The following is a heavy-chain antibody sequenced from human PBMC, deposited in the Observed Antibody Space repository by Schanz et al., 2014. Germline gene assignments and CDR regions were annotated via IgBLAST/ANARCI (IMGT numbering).Heavy chain of an antibody. Sequence: QVQLVQSGAEVKKPGASVKVSCKASGYTFTSYGISWVRQAPGQGLEWMGWISPYNGNTNYAQKVQGRVTMTTDTSTGTAYMELRSLRSDDTAVYYCASSGAGYSSSWDFDYWGQGTLVTVSS. D-gene: IGHD6-13*01. CDR1: GYTFTSYG. V-gene: IGHV1-18*01. J-gene: IGHJ4*02. CDR3: ASSGAGYSSSWDFDY. CDR2: ISPYNGNT.